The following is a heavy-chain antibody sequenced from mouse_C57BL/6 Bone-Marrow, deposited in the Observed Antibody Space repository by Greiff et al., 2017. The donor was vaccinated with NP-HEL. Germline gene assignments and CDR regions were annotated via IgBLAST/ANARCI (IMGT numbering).Heavy chain of an antibody. J-gene: IGHJ2*01. Sequence: VQLQESGAELVRPGTSVKVSCKASGYAFTNYLIEWVKQRPGQGLEWIGVINPGSGGTNYNEKFKGKATLTADKSSSTAYMQLSSLTSEDSAVYFCARRYYLDYWGQGTTLTVSS. V-gene: IGHV1-54*01. CDR1: GYAFTNYL. CDR3: ARRYYLDY. CDR2: INPGSGGT.